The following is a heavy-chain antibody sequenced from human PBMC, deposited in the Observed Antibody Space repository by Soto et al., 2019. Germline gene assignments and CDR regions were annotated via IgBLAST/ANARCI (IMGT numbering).Heavy chain of an antibody. CDR1: GGSISSSSYY. D-gene: IGHD1-1*01. CDR2: IYYNGNT. V-gene: IGHV4-39*07. J-gene: IGHJ4*02. CDR3: ARLATRYYFDY. Sequence: SETLSLTCTVSGGSISSSSYYWGWIRQHPGKGLEWIGYIYYNGNTYYNPSLKSRVTISVDTSKNQFSLKMSSVTAAYTAVYYCARLATRYYFDYWGQGTLVTVSS.